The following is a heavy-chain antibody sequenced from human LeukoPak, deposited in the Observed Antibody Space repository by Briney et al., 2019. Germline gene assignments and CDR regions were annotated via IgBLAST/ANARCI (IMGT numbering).Heavy chain of an antibody. CDR1: RDTFSSSG. D-gene: IGHD3-22*01. CDR2: IVPILRTP. V-gene: IGHV1-69*01. J-gene: IGHJ6*02. Sequence: GSSVKVSCKSFRDTFSSSGISWVRQAPGQGLEWMGGIVPILRTPDYAKKFQGKVTITADESTTTAYMELSSLTSGDTAVYYCARSKGRRTSGYNHYYAMDVWGQGTTVTVSS. CDR3: ARSKGRRTSGYNHYYAMDV.